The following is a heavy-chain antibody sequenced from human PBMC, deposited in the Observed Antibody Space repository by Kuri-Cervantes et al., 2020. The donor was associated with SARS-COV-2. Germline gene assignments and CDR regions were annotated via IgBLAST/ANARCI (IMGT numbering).Heavy chain of an antibody. J-gene: IGHJ4*02. Sequence: GGSLRLSCTVSGFTFDDYAMHWVRQAPRKGLEWVSGISWNSASRVYVDSVKGRFTISRDNAKNSLFLQMNSLRAEDTAVYYCARNGYYYDSSGYFTDYWGQGTLVTVSS. CDR3: ARNGYYYDSSGYFTDY. D-gene: IGHD3-22*01. CDR1: GFTFDDYA. V-gene: IGHV3-9*01. CDR2: ISWNSASR.